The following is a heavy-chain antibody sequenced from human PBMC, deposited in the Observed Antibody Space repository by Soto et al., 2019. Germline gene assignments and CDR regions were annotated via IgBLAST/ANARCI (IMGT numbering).Heavy chain of an antibody. CDR1: GDSINSGLYY. J-gene: IGHJ4*02. V-gene: IGHV4-31*03. Sequence: QVQLQESGPGLVKPSQTLSLTCTVSGDSINSGLYYCSWIRQYPGKGLEWIGYIYSRRNTYYNPTLKSRLNIGLDTSKNQFSLKLSSVSAADTAVYYCARARSGSYFVPEYWGQGILVTVSS. CDR3: ARARSGSYFVPEY. D-gene: IGHD3-10*01. CDR2: IYSRRNT.